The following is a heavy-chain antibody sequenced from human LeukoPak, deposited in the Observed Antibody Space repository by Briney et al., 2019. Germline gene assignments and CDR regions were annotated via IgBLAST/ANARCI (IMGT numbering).Heavy chain of an antibody. CDR1: GFIFSNSW. CDR2: MDQDGKEK. J-gene: IGHJ4*02. D-gene: IGHD3-3*01. V-gene: IGHV3-7*01. Sequence: PGGSLRLSCAASGFIFSNSWMSWFRQVPGKGLEWVANMDQDGKEKNYVASVKGRFTISRDNTKNSLFLQMNSLTAEDTAVYYCAKNLHYDSHYFWGRGALVTVSS. CDR3: AKNLHYDSHYF.